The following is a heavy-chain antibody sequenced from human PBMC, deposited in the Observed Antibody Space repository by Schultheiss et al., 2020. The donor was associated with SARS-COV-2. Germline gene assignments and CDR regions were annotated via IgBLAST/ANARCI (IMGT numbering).Heavy chain of an antibody. CDR3: ARGDSTSFDRGWD. J-gene: IGHJ4*02. Sequence: SQTLSLTCAVYGGSFSGYYWSWIRQPPGKGLEWIGYIYYNKTTNYNPSLKSRLTMSVDTSKNQFSLKLSSVTAADTAVYYCARGDSTSFDRGWDWGQGTLVTVSS. D-gene: IGHD6-6*01. CDR1: GGSFSGYY. V-gene: IGHV4-59*01. CDR2: IYYNKTT.